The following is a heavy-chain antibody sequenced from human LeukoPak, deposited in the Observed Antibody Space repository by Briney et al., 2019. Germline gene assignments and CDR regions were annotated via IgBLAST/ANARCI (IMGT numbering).Heavy chain of an antibody. Sequence: SETLSLTCTGSGGSISSYYWSWLRQPPGKGLEWFRYIYYSGSNNYNTPLKRRVTISVETSKNEFSVKRSSVTAADTDVYYCAFLSLYCSSTIGYLGPFDYWGQGTLVTVSS. J-gene: IGHJ4*02. CDR2: IYYSGSN. V-gene: IGHV4-59*01. CDR3: AFLSLYCSSTIGYLGPFDY. CDR1: GGSISSYY. D-gene: IGHD2-2*01.